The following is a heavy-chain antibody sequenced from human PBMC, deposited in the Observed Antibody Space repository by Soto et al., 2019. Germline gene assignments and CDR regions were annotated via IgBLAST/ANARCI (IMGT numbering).Heavy chain of an antibody. CDR1: GFTFSSYG. CDR3: AKPPDYYGMDV. Sequence: QVQLVESGGGVVQPGRSLRLSCAASGFTFSSYGMHWVRQAPGKGLEWVAVISYDGSNKYYADSVKGRFTISRDNSKNTLYLQMNSLRAEDTAVYYCAKPPDYYGMDVWGQGTTVTVS. J-gene: IGHJ6*02. V-gene: IGHV3-30*18. CDR2: ISYDGSNK.